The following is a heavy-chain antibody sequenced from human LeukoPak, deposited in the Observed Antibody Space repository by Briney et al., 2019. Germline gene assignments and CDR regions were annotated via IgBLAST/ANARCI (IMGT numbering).Heavy chain of an antibody. CDR2: ISSNGGNT. CDR3: AIQDGFDI. V-gene: IGHV3-64*01. CDR1: GFGFSSYV. Sequence: GGSLRLSCTGSGFGFSSYVMYWVRQAPGKGLKYVSSISSNGGNTYYANSVKGRVTISRDNSKNTLYLQMDSLRAEDMAVYYCAIQDGFDIWGQGTMVTVSS. J-gene: IGHJ3*02.